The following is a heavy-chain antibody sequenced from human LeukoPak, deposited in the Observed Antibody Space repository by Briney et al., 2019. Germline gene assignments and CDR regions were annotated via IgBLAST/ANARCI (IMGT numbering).Heavy chain of an antibody. CDR3: ARVRVPAASFDYYYYYYMDV. CDR1: GGSFSGYY. Sequence: SETLSLTCAVYGGSFSGYYWSWIRQPAGKGLEWIGRIYTSGSTNYNPSLKSRVTMSVDTSKNQFSLKLSSVTAADTAVYYCARVRVPAASFDYYYYYYMDVWGKGTTVTVSS. D-gene: IGHD2-2*01. J-gene: IGHJ6*03. CDR2: IYTSGST. V-gene: IGHV4-59*10.